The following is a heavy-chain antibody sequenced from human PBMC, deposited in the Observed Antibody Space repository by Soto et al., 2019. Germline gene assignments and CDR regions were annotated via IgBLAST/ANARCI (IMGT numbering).Heavy chain of an antibody. J-gene: IGHJ6*02. D-gene: IGHD1-26*01. CDR3: ARGISIPSVGASAYYYYYGMDV. V-gene: IGHV4-31*03. Sequence: PSETLSLTCTVSGGSISSGGYYWSWIRQHPGKGLEWIGYIYYSGSTYYNPSLKSRVTISVDTSKNQFSLKLSSVTAEDTAVYYCARGISIPSVGASAYYYYYGMDVWGQGTTVTVSS. CDR1: GGSISSGGYY. CDR2: IYYSGST.